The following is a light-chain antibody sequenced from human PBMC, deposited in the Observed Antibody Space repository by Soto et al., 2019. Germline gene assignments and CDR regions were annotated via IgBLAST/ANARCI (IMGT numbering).Light chain of an antibody. CDR1: QSVSSN. CDR2: GAS. V-gene: IGKV3-15*01. Sequence: EIVMTQSPATLSVSPGERATLSCRASQSVSSNLAWYQQKPGQAPRLLIYGASTRATGIPARFSGSGSGTEFTLTLSSLQSEDFAVYYCQQYNNWWTLGQGTKVEIK. CDR3: QQYNNWWT. J-gene: IGKJ1*01.